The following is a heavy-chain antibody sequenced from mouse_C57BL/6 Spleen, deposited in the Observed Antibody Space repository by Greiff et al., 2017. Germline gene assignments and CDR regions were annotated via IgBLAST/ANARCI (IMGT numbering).Heavy chain of an antibody. CDR3: TNYGGYCFDY. Sequence: QVQLQQPGAELVRPGASVTLSCKASGYTFTDYEMHWVKQTPVHGLEWIGAIDPETGGTAYNQKFKGKAILTADKSSSTAYMERRSLNSEDSAVYYCTNYGGYCFDYWGQGTTLTVSS. V-gene: IGHV1-15*01. CDR2: IDPETGGT. D-gene: IGHD1-2*01. CDR1: GYTFTDYE. J-gene: IGHJ2*01.